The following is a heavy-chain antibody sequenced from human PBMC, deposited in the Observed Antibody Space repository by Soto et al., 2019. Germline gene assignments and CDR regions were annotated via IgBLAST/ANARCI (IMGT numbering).Heavy chain of an antibody. D-gene: IGHD2-21*02. Sequence: VPLMQSGAEVKQPGSSVKVSCKASGGTFSSHSINWVRQAPGQGLEWMGGIITLFGTSNYAQNFQGRVTITADQSTSTAYMELNSLTSDDTAVYYCAREVGYGDFSAALLDWGQGTLVTVSS. CDR1: GGTFSSHS. CDR3: AREVGYGDFSAALLD. V-gene: IGHV1-69*01. J-gene: IGHJ4*02. CDR2: IITLFGTS.